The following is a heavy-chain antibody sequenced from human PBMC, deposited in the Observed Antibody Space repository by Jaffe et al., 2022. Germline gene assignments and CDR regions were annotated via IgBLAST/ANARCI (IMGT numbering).Heavy chain of an antibody. CDR1: GFTFSDHA. V-gene: IGHV3-43D*04. CDR3: AKDIGSSWGRYFDS. CDR2: VSWDGGTK. D-gene: IGHD6-13*01. J-gene: IGHJ4*02. Sequence: EVQLVESGGVVVQPGGSLRLSCAASGFTFSDHAMHWVRQAPGKGLEWVSLVSWDGGTKYYADSVKGRFTISRDNSKNSLYLQMNSLRTDDTALYYCAKDIGSSWGRYFDSWGQGALVTVSS.